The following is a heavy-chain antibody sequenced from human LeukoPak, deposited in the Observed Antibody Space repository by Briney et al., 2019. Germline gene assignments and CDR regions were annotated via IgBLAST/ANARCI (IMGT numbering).Heavy chain of an antibody. CDR2: IWRDGSDK. D-gene: IGHD3-22*01. J-gene: IGHJ4*02. V-gene: IGHV3-33*06. CDR1: GFTFSSHG. Sequence: PGRSLRLSCAASGFTFSSHGMHWVRQAPGKGLEWVAIIWRDGSDKYYADSVKGRFTISRDNSKNTLYLQMNSLRPEDTAVYYCAKDNNYYDSSGYYYYWGQGTLVTVSS. CDR3: AKDNNYYDSSGYYYY.